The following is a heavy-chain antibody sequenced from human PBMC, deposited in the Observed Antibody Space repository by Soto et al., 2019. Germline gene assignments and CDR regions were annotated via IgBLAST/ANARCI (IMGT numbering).Heavy chain of an antibody. Sequence: EVQLVESGGGLVQPGGSLRLSCAASGFTFSSYSMNWVRQAPGKGLGWVSYISSSSSTIYYADSVKGRFTISRDNAKNSLYPQMNSLRAEDTAVYYCAKDRIAVASYWGQGTLVTVSS. J-gene: IGHJ4*02. V-gene: IGHV3-48*01. CDR1: GFTFSSYS. CDR2: ISSSSSTI. CDR3: AKDRIAVASY. D-gene: IGHD6-19*01.